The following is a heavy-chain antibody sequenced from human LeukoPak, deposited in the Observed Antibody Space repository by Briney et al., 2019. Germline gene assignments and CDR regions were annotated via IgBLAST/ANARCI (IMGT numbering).Heavy chain of an antibody. V-gene: IGHV3-23*01. CDR1: GITFSSYA. CDR2: ISGSGGST. CDR3: AKDFRTPGSWIDY. D-gene: IGHD1-14*01. Sequence: PGGSLRLSCAASGITFSSYAMSWVRHAPGKGLEWGSAISGSGGSTYYADSVKGRFTISRDNSKNTLYLQMNSLRAEDTAVYYCAKDFRTPGSWIDYWGQGTLVTVSS. J-gene: IGHJ4*02.